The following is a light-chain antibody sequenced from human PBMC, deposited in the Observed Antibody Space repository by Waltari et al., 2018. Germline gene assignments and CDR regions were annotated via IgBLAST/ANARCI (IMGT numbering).Light chain of an antibody. J-gene: IGKJ2*01. V-gene: IGKV3-15*01. CDR2: GAS. CDR1: QSVSTN. Sequence: EIVMTQSPVTLSVSPGERATLSFRASQSVSTNLAWYQQKPGQAPRLLIFGASTRATGISTRFSGSGSGTEFTLTISSLRSEDFAVYYCQQYTNWPPGYTFGQGTKLEIK. CDR3: QQYTNWPPGYT.